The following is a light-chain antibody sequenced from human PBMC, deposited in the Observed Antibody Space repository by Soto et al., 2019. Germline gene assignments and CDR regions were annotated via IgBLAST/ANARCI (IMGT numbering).Light chain of an antibody. J-gene: IGKJ1*01. CDR1: QSISSY. V-gene: IGKV1-39*01. CDR2: AAS. CDR3: HQTFSTRSWT. Sequence: DIQITQTPSSLSASVGDRVTITCRASQSISSYLNWYQHKPGKAPKLLIYAASSLQSGVPSRFSGSGSGTDFTLTISTLQTEDFATYYCHQTFSTRSWTFGQGTNVDTK.